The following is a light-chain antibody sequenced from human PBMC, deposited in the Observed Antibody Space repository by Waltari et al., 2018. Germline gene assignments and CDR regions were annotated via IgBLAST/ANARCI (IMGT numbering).Light chain of an antibody. CDR1: QSGSGSY. CDR2: GAS. Sequence: EIVMTQSPATLSLXPGERATXXCRASQSGSGSYLSWYQQKPGQAPRRLISGASTMATGIPARFSGSGSETDFTLTISSLQPEDFAVYYCQQDYNLPWTFGQGTKVEIK. J-gene: IGKJ1*01. V-gene: IGKV3D-7*01. CDR3: QQDYNLPWT.